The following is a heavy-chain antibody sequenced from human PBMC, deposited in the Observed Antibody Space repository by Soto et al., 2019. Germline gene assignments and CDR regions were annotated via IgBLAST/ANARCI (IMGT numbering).Heavy chain of an antibody. CDR3: AHGSIWLSDY. CDR2: IYWDDDK. CDR1: GFSLTSPAVG. D-gene: IGHD3-9*01. V-gene: IGHV2-5*02. J-gene: IGHJ4*02. Sequence: QITLKESGPTLVKPTQTLTLTCTFSGFSLTSPAVGVNWIRQPPGQAMEWLALIYWDDDKQYSPSLKSRLTITKDTSINQVVLTMTNMYPVDTATYYSAHGSIWLSDYWCQGTLVTVSS.